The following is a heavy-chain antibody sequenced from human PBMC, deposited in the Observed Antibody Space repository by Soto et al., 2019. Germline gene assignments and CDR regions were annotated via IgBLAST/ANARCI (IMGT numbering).Heavy chain of an antibody. J-gene: IGHJ4*02. CDR1: GFTFSNAW. V-gene: IGHV3-15*07. D-gene: IGHD6-13*01. Sequence: GGSLRLSCAASGFTFSNAWMNWVRQAPGKGLEWVGRIKSKTDGGTTDYAAPVKGRFTISREDSKNTLYLQMNSLKTEDTAVYYCTTDGGSSSWYDFDYWGQGTLVTVSS. CDR3: TTDGGSSSWYDFDY. CDR2: IKSKTDGGTT.